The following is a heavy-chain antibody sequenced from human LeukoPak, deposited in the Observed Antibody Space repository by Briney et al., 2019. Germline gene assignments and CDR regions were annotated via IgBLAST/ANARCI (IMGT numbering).Heavy chain of an antibody. V-gene: IGHV3-30-3*01. CDR2: ISYDGSNK. CDR1: GFTFSSYA. Sequence: SGGSLRLSCAASGFTFSSYAMHWVRQAPGKGLEWVAVISYDGSNKYYADSVKGRFTISRDNSKNTLYLQMNSLRAEDTAVYYCARDRVGSSHAFDIWGQGTMVTVSS. CDR3: ARDRVGSSHAFDI. J-gene: IGHJ3*02. D-gene: IGHD1-26*01.